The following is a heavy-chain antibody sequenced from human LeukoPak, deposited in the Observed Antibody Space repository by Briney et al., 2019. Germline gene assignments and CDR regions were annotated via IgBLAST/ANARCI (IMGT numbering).Heavy chain of an antibody. CDR2: IYYSGST. Sequence: SETLSLTCTVSGGSISSSSYYWGWIRQPPGKGLEWIGSIYYSGSTYYNPSLKSRVTISVDTSKNQFSLKLSSVTAADTAVYYCARGSSWYDNWLDPWGQGTLVTVSS. V-gene: IGHV4-39*07. CDR1: GGSISSSSYY. CDR3: ARGSSWYDNWLDP. J-gene: IGHJ5*02. D-gene: IGHD6-13*01.